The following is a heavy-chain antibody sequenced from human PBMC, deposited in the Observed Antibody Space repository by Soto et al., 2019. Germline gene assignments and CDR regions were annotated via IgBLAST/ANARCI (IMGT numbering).Heavy chain of an antibody. D-gene: IGHD6-13*01. Sequence: GESLKISCKGSGYSFTSYWISWVRQVPGKGLEWMGRIDPSDSYTNYSPSFQGHVTISADKSISTAYLQWSSLKASDTAMYYCARLSAAADYYYYYGMDVWGQGTTVTVSS. J-gene: IGHJ6*02. CDR2: IDPSDSYT. CDR1: GYSFTSYW. V-gene: IGHV5-10-1*01. CDR3: ARLSAAADYYYYYGMDV.